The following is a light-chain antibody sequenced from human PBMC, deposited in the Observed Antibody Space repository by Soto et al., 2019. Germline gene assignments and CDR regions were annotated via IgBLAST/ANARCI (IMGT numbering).Light chain of an antibody. Sequence: QSVMTQPAYVSGSPGQSITISCTGTSSDVGGYNYVSWYQQHPGKAPKLIIYEVTNRPSGVSNRFSGSKSGNTASLTISGLQAEDEADYYCSSYTSSFTYVFGTGTKLTVL. V-gene: IGLV2-14*01. CDR3: SSYTSSFTYV. CDR2: EVT. J-gene: IGLJ1*01. CDR1: SSDVGGYNY.